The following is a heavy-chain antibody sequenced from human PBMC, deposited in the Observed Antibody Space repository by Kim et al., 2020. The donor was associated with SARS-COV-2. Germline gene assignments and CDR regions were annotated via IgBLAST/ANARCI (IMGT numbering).Heavy chain of an antibody. CDR2: SKK. J-gene: IGHJ4*02. Sequence: SKKYYADSVKGRFTISRDTSKNTLYLQMNSLRSEDTAVYYCARNYYLDYWGQGALVTVSS. V-gene: IGHV3-33*01. CDR3: ARNYYLDY.